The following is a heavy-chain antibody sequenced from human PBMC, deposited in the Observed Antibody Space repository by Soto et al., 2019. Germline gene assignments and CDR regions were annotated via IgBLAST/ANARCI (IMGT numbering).Heavy chain of an antibody. V-gene: IGHV3-33*01. Sequence: QVQLVESGGGVVQPGRSLRLSCAASGFTFNNYGMHWVRQAPGKGLEWVAVILNDGNGYYYANSVKGRFTISRDNYKNTLYLQMSSLRVEDTAVYYCARRQISPPTRGAASARGGMDVWGQGTTVTVTS. CDR1: GFTFNNYG. CDR2: ILNDGNGY. D-gene: IGHD6-13*01. J-gene: IGHJ6*02. CDR3: ARRQISPPTRGAASARGGMDV.